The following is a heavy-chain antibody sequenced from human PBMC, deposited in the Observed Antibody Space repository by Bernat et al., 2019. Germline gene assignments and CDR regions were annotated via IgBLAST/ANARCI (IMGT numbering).Heavy chain of an antibody. D-gene: IGHD3-16*02. Sequence: EVQLVESGGGLVKPGGSLRLSCAASGFTFSNAWMSWVRQAPGKGLEWVGRIKSKTDGGTTDYAAPVKGRFTISRDDSKNTLYLQMNSLKTEDTAVYYCTTDYDYVWGSYRSDAFDIWGQGTMVTFSS. CDR3: TTDYDYVWGSYRSDAFDI. V-gene: IGHV3-15*01. J-gene: IGHJ3*02. CDR2: IKSKTDGGTT. CDR1: GFTFSNAW.